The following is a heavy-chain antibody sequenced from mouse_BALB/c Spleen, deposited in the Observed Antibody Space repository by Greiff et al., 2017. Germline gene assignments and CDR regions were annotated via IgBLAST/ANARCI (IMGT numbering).Heavy chain of an antibody. D-gene: IGHD2-4*01. Sequence: QVQLKQSGAELAKPGASVKMSCKASGYTFTSYWMHWVKQRPGQGLEWIGYINPSTGYTEYNQKFKDKATLTADKSSSTAYMQLSSLTSEDSAVYYCARGGLRGFAYWGQGTLVTVSA. CDR1: GYTFTSYW. J-gene: IGHJ3*01. V-gene: IGHV1-7*01. CDR2: INPSTGYT. CDR3: ARGGLRGFAY.